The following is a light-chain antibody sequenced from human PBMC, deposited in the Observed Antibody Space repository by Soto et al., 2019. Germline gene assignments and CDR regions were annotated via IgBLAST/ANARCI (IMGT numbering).Light chain of an antibody. V-gene: IGKV1-5*01. CDR3: LLDFSYFWA. Sequence: DIQMTQSPSTLSASVGDRVTITCRASQSINRLLAWYQQKPGQAPKLLIYDASNLESGVPSRFSGSRSGTDFTLTISSLQPEDFATYYCLLDFSYFWAFGQGTKVDI. CDR2: DAS. J-gene: IGKJ1*01. CDR1: QSINRL.